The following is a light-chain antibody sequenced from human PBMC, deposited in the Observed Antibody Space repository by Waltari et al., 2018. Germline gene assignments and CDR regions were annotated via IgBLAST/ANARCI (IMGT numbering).Light chain of an antibody. Sequence: LGERATINCKSSQNVLYSSNNKNYLAWYQQKPGQSPNLLIYWASTRESGVPDRFSGSGSGTDFTLTISSLQAEDVAVYYCQQYYSTPYTFGQGTKLEIK. CDR2: WAS. CDR1: QNVLYSSNNKNY. CDR3: QQYYSTPYT. J-gene: IGKJ2*01. V-gene: IGKV4-1*01.